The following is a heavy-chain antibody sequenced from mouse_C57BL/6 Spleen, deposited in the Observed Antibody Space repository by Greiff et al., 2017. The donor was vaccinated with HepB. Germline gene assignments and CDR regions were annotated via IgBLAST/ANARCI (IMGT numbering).Heavy chain of an antibody. CDR2: ISSGSSTI. V-gene: IGHV5-17*01. CDR3: AREGWDVLDY. CDR1: GFTFSDYG. J-gene: IGHJ2*01. Sequence: EVQLVESGGGLVKPGGSLKLSCAVSGFTFSDYGMHWVRQAPEKGLEWVAYISSGSSTIYYADTVKGRFTISRDNAKNTLFLQMTSLRSEDTAMYYCAREGWDVLDYWGQGTTLTVSS. D-gene: IGHD4-1*01.